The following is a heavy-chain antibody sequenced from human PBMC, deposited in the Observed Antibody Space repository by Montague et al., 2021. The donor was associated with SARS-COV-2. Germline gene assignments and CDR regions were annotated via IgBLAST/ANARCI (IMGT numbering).Heavy chain of an antibody. J-gene: IGHJ6*02. CDR3: ARGVDWLSHYYYYGMDV. V-gene: IGHV4-31*03. CDR2: IYYSGST. D-gene: IGHD3-9*01. CDR1: SGSISSGGYY. Sequence: TLSLTCTVSSGSISSGGYYWSWIRQPPGKGLEWIGYIYYSGSTYYNPSLKSRVTISVDTSKNQFSLKLSSVTAADTAVYYCARGVDWLSHYYYYGMDVWGQGTTVTVSS.